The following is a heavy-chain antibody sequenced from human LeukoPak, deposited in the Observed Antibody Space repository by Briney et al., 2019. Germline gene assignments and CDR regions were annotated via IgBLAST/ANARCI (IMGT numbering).Heavy chain of an antibody. CDR1: GFTFRSYW. CDR2: IKQDGSEK. V-gene: IGHV3-7*03. CDR3: ASGLELDY. Sequence: GGSLRLSCAASGFTFRSYWMRWVRQAPGKGLEWVADIKQDGSEKNYVDSVKGRFTISRDNAKNSLYLQMNSLRAEDTAVYYCASGLELDYWGQGTLVTVSS. J-gene: IGHJ4*02.